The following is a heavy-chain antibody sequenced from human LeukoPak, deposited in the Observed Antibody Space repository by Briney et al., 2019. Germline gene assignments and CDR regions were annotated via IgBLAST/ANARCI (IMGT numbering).Heavy chain of an antibody. J-gene: IGHJ4*02. D-gene: IGHD2-2*01. CDR2: INHSGST. CDR3: ARGPNCVSTSCGSDY. CDR1: GGSFSGYY. Sequence: SETLSLTCAVYGGSFSGYYWSWIRHPPGNGLEWIGEINHSGSTNYNPSLKSRVTISVDTSKNQFSLKLSSVTAADTAVYYCARGPNCVSTSCGSDYWGQGTLVTVSS. V-gene: IGHV4-34*01.